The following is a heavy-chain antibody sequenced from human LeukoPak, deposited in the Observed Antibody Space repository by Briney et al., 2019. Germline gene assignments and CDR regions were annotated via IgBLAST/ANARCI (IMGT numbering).Heavy chain of an antibody. V-gene: IGHV1-69*04. Sequence: GSSVKVSCKASGGTFSSYAISWVRQAPGQGLEWMRRIIPILGIANYAQKFQGRVTITADKSTSTAYMELSSLRSEDTAVYYCARGVATGILDYWGQGTLVTVSS. CDR2: IIPILGIA. CDR1: GGTFSSYA. J-gene: IGHJ4*02. CDR3: ARGVATGILDY. D-gene: IGHD5-12*01.